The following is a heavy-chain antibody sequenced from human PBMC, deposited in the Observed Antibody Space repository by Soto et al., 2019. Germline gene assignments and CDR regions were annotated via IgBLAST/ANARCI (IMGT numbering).Heavy chain of an antibody. CDR3: ARDYYGSGSRFDN. J-gene: IGHJ4*02. D-gene: IGHD3-10*01. CDR2: IYTNGDT. CDR1: GGSITNCY. V-gene: IGHV4-4*07. Sequence: SETLSLTCTVSGGSITNCYWTWIRQPAGKGLEWIGRIYTNGDTNYNPSLKSRTTMSVDTSKNQFSLNLSSVTAADTAVYYCARDYYGSGSRFDNWGQGTLVTVSS.